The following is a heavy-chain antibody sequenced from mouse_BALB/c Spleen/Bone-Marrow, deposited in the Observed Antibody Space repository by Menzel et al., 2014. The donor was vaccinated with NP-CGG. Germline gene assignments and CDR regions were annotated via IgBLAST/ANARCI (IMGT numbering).Heavy chain of an antibody. V-gene: IGHV3-6*02. CDR1: GNSITSGYY. D-gene: IGHD2-3*01. CDR3: AREPYDGSPFDY. CDR2: ISYDGSN. Sequence: EVKVEESGPGLVKPSQTLSLTCSVTGNSITSGYYWNWIRQFPGNKLEWMGYISYDGSNNYNPSLKNRISITRDTSKNQFFLKLNSVTTEDTATYYCAREPYDGSPFDYWGQGTTLTVSS. J-gene: IGHJ2*01.